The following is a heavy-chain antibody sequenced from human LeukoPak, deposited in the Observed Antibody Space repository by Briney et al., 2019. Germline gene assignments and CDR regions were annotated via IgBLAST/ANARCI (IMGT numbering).Heavy chain of an antibody. D-gene: IGHD1-26*01. CDR2: IYHSGST. CDR1: GGSITSHY. J-gene: IGHJ4*02. CDR3: ARSGIVGASSSFDF. V-gene: IGHV4-59*11. Sequence: SETLSLTCTVSGGSITSHYWSWIRQPPGKGVEWIGYIYHSGSTDYSPSLKSRVTLSVDTSKNQFSLHLSSVTAADTAFYYCARSGIVGASSSFDFWGQGILVTVSS.